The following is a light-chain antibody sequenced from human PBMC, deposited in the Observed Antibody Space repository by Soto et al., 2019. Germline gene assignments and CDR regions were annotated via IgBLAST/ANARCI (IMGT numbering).Light chain of an antibody. Sequence: IQLTQSPSSLSASVGDRVTITCRASQGITSFLAWYQQKPGKAPKLLIYAASTLQSGVPSRFSGSGFGTDFTLTISSLQPEDFATYYCQQLSGYPLTFGGGTKVDIK. CDR3: QQLSGYPLT. CDR2: AAS. J-gene: IGKJ4*01. V-gene: IGKV1-9*01. CDR1: QGITSF.